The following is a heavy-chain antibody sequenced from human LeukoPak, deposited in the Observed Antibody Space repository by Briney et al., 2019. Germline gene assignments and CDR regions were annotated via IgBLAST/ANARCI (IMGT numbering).Heavy chain of an antibody. D-gene: IGHD2-15*01. Sequence: PSETLSLTCTVSGGSISSYYWSWIRQPPGKGLEWIGYIYYSGSTNYNPSLKSRVTISVDTSKNQFSLKLSSVTAADTAVYYCARAIRVIAAVSTGYYFDYWGQGTLVTVSS. CDR3: ARAIRVIAAVSTGYYFDY. J-gene: IGHJ4*02. CDR1: GGSISSYY. CDR2: IYYSGST. V-gene: IGHV4-59*01.